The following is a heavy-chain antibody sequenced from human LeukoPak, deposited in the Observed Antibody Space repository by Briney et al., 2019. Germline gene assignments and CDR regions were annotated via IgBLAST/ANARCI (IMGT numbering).Heavy chain of an antibody. D-gene: IGHD5-12*01. CDR1: GGSISSGSYY. CDR2: IYTGGST. J-gene: IGHJ4*02. CDR3: AREVAAGDGGY. V-gene: IGHV4-61*02. Sequence: PSQTLSLTCTVSGGSISSGSYYWSWIRQPAGKGLEWNGRIYTGGSTNYNPALKSRVTISLDTSKNQFSLKLSSVTAADTAVYYCAREVAAGDGGYWGQGTLVTVSS.